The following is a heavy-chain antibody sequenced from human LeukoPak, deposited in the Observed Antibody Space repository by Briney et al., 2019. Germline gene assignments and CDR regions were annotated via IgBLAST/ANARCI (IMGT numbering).Heavy chain of an antibody. CDR2: INPSGGST. D-gene: IGHD3-10*01. V-gene: IGHV1-46*01. Sequence: ASVKVSCKASGYTFTSYYMHWVRQAPGQGLGWMGIINPSGGSTSYAQKFQGRVTMTRDTSTSTVYMELSSLRSEDTAVYYCAREDGSGSYYYYYYGMDVWGQGTTVTVSS. J-gene: IGHJ6*02. CDR1: GYTFTSYY. CDR3: AREDGSGSYYYYYYGMDV.